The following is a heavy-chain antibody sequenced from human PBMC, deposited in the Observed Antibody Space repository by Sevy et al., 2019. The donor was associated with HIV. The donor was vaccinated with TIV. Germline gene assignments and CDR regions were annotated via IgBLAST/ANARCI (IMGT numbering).Heavy chain of an antibody. Sequence: GGSLRLSCAASGFRFSDYGMHWVRQAPGKGLEWVSLIRFDGSMKYIADSVKGRFTISRDKVKDTLYLQMNSLRPEDXXXXXXXXXXXXXXXXXXXYYGMDVWGQGTTVTVSS. CDR1: GFRFSDYG. J-gene: IGHJ6*02. CDR3: XXXXXXXXXXXXXYYGMDV. V-gene: IGHV3-30*02. CDR2: IRFDGSMK.